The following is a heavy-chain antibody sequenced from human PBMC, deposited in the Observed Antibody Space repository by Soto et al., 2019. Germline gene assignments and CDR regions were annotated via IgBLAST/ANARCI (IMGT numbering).Heavy chain of an antibody. V-gene: IGHV1-3*01. Sequence: GASVKVSCKASGYTFTSYAMHWVRQAPGQRLEWMGWINAGNGNTKYSQKFQGRVTITRDTSASTAYMELSSLRSEDTAVYYCARDRYYVSGNYYGVYNYFDYWGQGTLVTVSS. J-gene: IGHJ4*02. CDR3: ARDRYYVSGNYYGVYNYFDY. CDR2: INAGNGNT. D-gene: IGHD3-10*01. CDR1: GYTFTSYA.